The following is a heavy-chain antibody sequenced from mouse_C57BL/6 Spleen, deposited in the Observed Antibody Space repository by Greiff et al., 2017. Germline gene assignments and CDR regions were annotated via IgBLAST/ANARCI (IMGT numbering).Heavy chain of an antibody. CDR1: GYAFSSSW. D-gene: IGHD3-2*02. CDR2: IYPGDGDT. V-gene: IGHV1-82*01. Sequence: QVQLQQSGPELVKPGASVKISCKASGYAFSSSWMNWVKQRPGKGLEWIGRIYPGDGDTNYNGKFKGKATLTADKSSSTAYMQLSSLTSEDSAVYFCARDSSGLFDDWGQGTTLTVSS. CDR3: ARDSSGLFDD. J-gene: IGHJ2*01.